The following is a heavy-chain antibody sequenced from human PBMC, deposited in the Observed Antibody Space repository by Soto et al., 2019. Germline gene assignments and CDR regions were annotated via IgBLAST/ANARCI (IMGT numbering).Heavy chain of an antibody. CDR2: IYYSGST. V-gene: IGHV4-39*01. J-gene: IGHJ4*02. Sequence: QLQLQESGPGLVKPSETLSLTCTVSGGSISSSSYYWGWIRQPPGKGLEWIGSIYYSGSTYYNPSLKSRVTISVDTSKNQFSLKLSSVTAADTAVYYCARQSVGLLNVYSPFFDYWGQGTLVTVSS. CDR1: GGSISSSSYY. D-gene: IGHD2-15*01. CDR3: ARQSVGLLNVYSPFFDY.